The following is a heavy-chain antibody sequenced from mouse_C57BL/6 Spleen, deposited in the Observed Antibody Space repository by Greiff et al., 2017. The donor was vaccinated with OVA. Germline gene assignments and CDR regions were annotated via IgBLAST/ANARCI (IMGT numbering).Heavy chain of an antibody. CDR3: ASAAYYYGSSYRYFDV. V-gene: IGHV1-50*01. CDR2: IDPSDSYT. CDR1: GYTFTSYW. Sequence: QVQLQQPGAELVKPGASVKLSCKASGYTFTSYWMQWVKQRPGQGLEWIGEIDPSDSYTNYNQKFKGKATLTVDTSSSTAYMQLSSLTSEDSAVYYCASAAYYYGSSYRYFDVWGTGTTVTVSS. J-gene: IGHJ1*03. D-gene: IGHD1-1*01.